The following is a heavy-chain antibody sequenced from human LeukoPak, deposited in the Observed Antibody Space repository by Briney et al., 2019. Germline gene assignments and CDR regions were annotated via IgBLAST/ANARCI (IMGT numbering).Heavy chain of an antibody. CDR3: ARASLWELVSD. CDR2: IYYSGST. D-gene: IGHD3-10*01. CDR1: GGSISSSSYY. J-gene: IGHJ4*02. Sequence: SETLSLTCTVSGGSISSSSYYWGWIRQPPGKGLEWIGNIYYSGSTYYNPSLKSRVTISLDTSKNQFSLKLSSVTAADTAVYYCARASLWELVSDWGQGTLVTVSS. V-gene: IGHV4-39*07.